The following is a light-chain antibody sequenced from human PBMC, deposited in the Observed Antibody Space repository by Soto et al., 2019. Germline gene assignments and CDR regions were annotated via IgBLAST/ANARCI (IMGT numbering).Light chain of an antibody. CDR2: GNS. Sequence: QSVLTQPPSVSGAPGQRVTISCTGSSSNIGAGYDVHWYQQLPGTAPKLLTYGNSNRPSGVPDRFSGSKSGTSASLAITGLQAEDEADYYCQSDDSSLSGYVFGTGTKLTVL. V-gene: IGLV1-40*01. CDR1: SSNIGAGYD. J-gene: IGLJ1*01. CDR3: QSDDSSLSGYV.